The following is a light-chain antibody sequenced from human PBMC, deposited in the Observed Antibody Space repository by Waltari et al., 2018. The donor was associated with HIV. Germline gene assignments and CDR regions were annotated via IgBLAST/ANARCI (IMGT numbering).Light chain of an antibody. Sequence: QSALPQPASVSGSPGQSITISCTGTSSDINYENYVSWYQHHPGKAPKVIISEVTDRPSVVSSRLAGSKSGNTATLTISGLQAEDEADYFCTSYVSSASPEFGGWTRLTVL. J-gene: IGLJ3*02. CDR2: EVT. CDR1: SSDINYENY. CDR3: TSYVSSASPE. V-gene: IGLV2-14*01.